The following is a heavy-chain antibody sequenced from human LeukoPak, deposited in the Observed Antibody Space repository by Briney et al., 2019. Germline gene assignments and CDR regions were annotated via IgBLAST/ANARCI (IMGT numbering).Heavy chain of an antibody. CDR2: ISAYNGNT. CDR1: VYTFISYG. V-gene: IGHV1-18*01. D-gene: IGHD6-19*01. J-gene: IGHJ4*02. CDR3: ARRGGWLSSLDY. Sequence: GASVKVSCKASVYTFISYGISWVRPAPGQGLAWMGWISAYNGNTKYAQKLQGRVTMTTDTSTSTAYMELRSLRSDDTAVYYCARRGGWLSSLDYWGQGTLVTVSS.